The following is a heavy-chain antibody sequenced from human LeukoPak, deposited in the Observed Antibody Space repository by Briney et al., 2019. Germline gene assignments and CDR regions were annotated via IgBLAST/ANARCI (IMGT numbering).Heavy chain of an antibody. CDR2: IYYRGNT. Sequence: KPSGTLSLTCTVSGCSSSSSTYYWGWIRQPPGKGVEWIGTIYYRGNTYYNPSLKSRITISVDTSKNQFSLNLNSVTAADTAVYYCARPPVAAPTSYFDYWGQGTLVTVSS. CDR3: ARPPVAAPTSYFDY. CDR1: GCSSSSSTYY. D-gene: IGHD6-25*01. J-gene: IGHJ4*02. V-gene: IGHV4-39*01.